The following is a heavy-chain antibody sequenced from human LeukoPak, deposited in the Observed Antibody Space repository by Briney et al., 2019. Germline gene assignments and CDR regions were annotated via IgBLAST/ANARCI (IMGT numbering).Heavy chain of an antibody. V-gene: IGHV4-59*01. J-gene: IGHJ5*02. CDR2: VSYSGST. Sequence: SETLSLTCTVSGGSISSYYWSWIRQPPGKGLEWIGYVSYSGSTNYNPSLKSRVSMSVDTSENLFSLNLSSVTAADTAVYYCASGGYCSSTSCYPNWFDPWGQGTLVTVSS. CDR1: GGSISSYY. D-gene: IGHD2-2*01. CDR3: ASGGYCSSTSCYPNWFDP.